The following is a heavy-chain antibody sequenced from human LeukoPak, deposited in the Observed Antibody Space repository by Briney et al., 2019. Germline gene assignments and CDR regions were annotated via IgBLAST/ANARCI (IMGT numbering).Heavy chain of an antibody. Sequence: GGSLRLSCAASGFTFSNYWMSWVRQAPGKGLEWEGNINQDGRAKYYVDSVKGRFTISRDNAKNSVYLQMNSLRDEDTAVYYCASSHDSSGNDWGQGTLVTVSS. CDR3: ASSHDSSGND. CDR2: INQDGRAK. J-gene: IGHJ4*02. D-gene: IGHD3-22*01. CDR1: GFTFSNYW. V-gene: IGHV3-7*01.